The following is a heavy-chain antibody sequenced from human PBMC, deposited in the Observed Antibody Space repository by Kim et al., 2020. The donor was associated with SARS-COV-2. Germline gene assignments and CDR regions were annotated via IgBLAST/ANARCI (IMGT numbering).Heavy chain of an antibody. CDR3: GRGLSSWPFDS. V-gene: IGHV3-30-3*01. J-gene: IGHJ4*02. D-gene: IGHD6-13*01. CDR2: ISYDGSNK. CDR1: GFTFSSYA. Sequence: GGSLRLSCAASGFTFSSYAMHWVRQAPGKGLEWVAVISYDGSNKSYANSGKGRLTTSRDNSTNTLYLQMTSLRPEAPAVYYCGRGLSSWPFDSWGQGTLV.